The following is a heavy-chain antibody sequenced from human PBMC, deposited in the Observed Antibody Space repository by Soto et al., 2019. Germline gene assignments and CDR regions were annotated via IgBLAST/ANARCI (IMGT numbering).Heavy chain of an antibody. CDR2: ISSSSSYI. V-gene: IGHV3-21*01. CDR1: GFTFSSYS. Sequence: EVQLVESGGGLVKPGGSLRLSCAASGFTFSSYSMNWVRQAPGKGLEWVSSISSSSSYIYYADSVKGRFTISRDNAKNSLYLQMNSLRAEDTAVYYCARDWGSGWHYGMDVWDQGTTVTVSS. D-gene: IGHD6-19*01. J-gene: IGHJ6*02. CDR3: ARDWGSGWHYGMDV.